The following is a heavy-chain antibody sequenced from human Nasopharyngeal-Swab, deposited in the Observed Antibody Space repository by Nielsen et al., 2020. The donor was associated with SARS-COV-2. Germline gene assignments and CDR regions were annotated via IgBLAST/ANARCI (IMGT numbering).Heavy chain of an antibody. CDR2: IYSGGST. CDR1: GFTVSSNY. Sequence: GESLKISCAASGFTVSSNYMSWVRQAPGKGLEWVSVIYSGGSTYYADSVKGRFTISRDNSKNTLYLQMNSLRAEDTAVYYCARTDSSWYYFDYWGQGTLVTVSS. V-gene: IGHV3-53*01. D-gene: IGHD6-13*01. CDR3: ARTDSSWYYFDY. J-gene: IGHJ4*02.